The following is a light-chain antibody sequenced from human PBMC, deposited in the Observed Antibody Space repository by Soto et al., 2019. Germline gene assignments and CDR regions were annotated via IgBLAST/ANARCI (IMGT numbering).Light chain of an antibody. CDR2: LNSDGSH. V-gene: IGLV4-69*01. CDR3: QTWGTGIQV. Sequence: QLVLTQPPSASASLGASVKLTCTLSSGHSSYAIAWHQQQPEKGPRYLMKLNSDGSHSTGDAIPDRFSGSSTGAELSLSISSLQYEDEADYYCQTWGTGIQVFGGGTKLTVL. CDR1: SGHSSYA. J-gene: IGLJ3*02.